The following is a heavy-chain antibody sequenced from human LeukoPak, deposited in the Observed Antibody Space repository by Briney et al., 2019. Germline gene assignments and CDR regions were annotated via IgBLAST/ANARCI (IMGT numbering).Heavy chain of an antibody. Sequence: GGSLRLSCAASGFTFSDYYMSWIRQAPGKGLEWVSYISSSGSTIYYADSVKGRFTISRDNAKNSLYLQMNSLRGEDTAVYYCARSPPGGWYVNWYFDLWGRGTLVTVSS. J-gene: IGHJ2*01. V-gene: IGHV3-11*01. CDR2: ISSSGSTI. CDR1: GFTFSDYY. CDR3: ARSPPGGWYVNWYFDL. D-gene: IGHD6-19*01.